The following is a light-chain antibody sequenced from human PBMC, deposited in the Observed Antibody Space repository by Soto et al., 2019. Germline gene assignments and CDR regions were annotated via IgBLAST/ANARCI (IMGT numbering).Light chain of an antibody. Sequence: QSALTQPRSVSGSPGQSVTISCTGISSDVGGYNYVSWYQQHPGKAPKLMIYDVSKRPSGVPDRFSGSKSGNTASLTISGLQAEDEADYYCCSYAGSYTSKVFGGGTQLT. V-gene: IGLV2-11*01. CDR1: SSDVGGYNY. J-gene: IGLJ3*02. CDR3: CSYAGSYTSKV. CDR2: DVS.